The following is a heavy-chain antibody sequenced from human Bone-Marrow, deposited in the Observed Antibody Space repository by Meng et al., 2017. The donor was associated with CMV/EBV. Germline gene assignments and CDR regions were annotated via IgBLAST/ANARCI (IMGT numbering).Heavy chain of an antibody. Sequence: SQTLSLTCTVSGGSISSSSYYWGWVRQPPGKGLEWIASIYYSGSTYYNPSLKSRVTISVDTSKNQFSLKLSSVTAADTAVYYCASGDSSWFDPWGQGTLVTVSS. CDR2: IYYSGST. V-gene: IGHV4-39*07. CDR3: ASGDSSWFDP. CDR1: GGSISSSSYY. D-gene: IGHD7-27*01. J-gene: IGHJ5*02.